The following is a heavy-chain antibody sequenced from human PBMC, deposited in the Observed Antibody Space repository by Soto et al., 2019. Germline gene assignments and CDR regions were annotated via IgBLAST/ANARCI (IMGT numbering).Heavy chain of an antibody. D-gene: IGHD5-12*01. J-gene: IGHJ4*02. CDR3: ASSRVIVATYFDY. Sequence: ASVKVSCKASGYTFTSYAMHWVRQAPGQRLEWMGWINAGNGNTEYSQKFQGRVTITRDTSASTAYMELSSLRSEDTAVYYCASSRVIVATYFDYWGQGTLVTVSS. V-gene: IGHV1-3*01. CDR2: INAGNGNT. CDR1: GYTFTSYA.